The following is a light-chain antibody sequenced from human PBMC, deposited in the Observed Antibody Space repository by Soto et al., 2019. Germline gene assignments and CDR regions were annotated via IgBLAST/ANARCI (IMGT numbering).Light chain of an antibody. V-gene: IGLV2-14*01. CDR1: SSDVGGYDY. J-gene: IGLJ3*02. Sequence: QSALTQPASVSGSPGQSITISCTGTSSDVGGYDYVSWYQQHPGKAPKLMIYEVSNRPSGVSNRFSGSKSGNTASLTVSGLQAEDEADYFCCSYAYTFSVFGGGTKLTVL. CDR2: EVS. CDR3: CSYAYTFSV.